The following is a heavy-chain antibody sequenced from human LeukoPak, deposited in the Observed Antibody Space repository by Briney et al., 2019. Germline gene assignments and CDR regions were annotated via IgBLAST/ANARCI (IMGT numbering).Heavy chain of an antibody. V-gene: IGHV3-30*02. Sequence: PGGSLRLSCAASGFTFSSYGMHWVRQAPGKGLEWVAFIRYDGSNKYYADSVKGRFTISRDNSKNTLYLQMNSLRAEDTAVYYCARDLAVAGTDFDYWGQGTLVTVSS. J-gene: IGHJ4*02. CDR1: GFTFSSYG. CDR2: IRYDGSNK. D-gene: IGHD6-19*01. CDR3: ARDLAVAGTDFDY.